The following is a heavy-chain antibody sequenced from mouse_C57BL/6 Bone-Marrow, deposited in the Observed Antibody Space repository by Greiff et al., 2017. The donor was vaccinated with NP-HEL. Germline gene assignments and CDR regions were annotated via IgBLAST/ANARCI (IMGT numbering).Heavy chain of an antibody. CDR1: GFTFSSYA. Sequence: VQLKESGGGLVKPGGSLKLSCAASGFTFSSYAMSWVRQTPEKRLEWVATISDGGSYTYYPDNVKGRFTISRDNAKNNLYLQMSHLKSEDTAMYYCARDELPFDYWGQGTTLTVSS. V-gene: IGHV5-4*01. CDR3: ARDELPFDY. D-gene: IGHD1-1*01. CDR2: ISDGGSYT. J-gene: IGHJ2*01.